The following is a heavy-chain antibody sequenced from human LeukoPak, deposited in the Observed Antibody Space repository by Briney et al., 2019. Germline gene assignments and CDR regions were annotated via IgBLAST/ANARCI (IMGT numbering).Heavy chain of an antibody. CDR2: IYYSGTT. CDR3: ARAHGSGGDYFDH. J-gene: IGHJ4*02. V-gene: IGHV4-31*03. Sequence: QVQLQESGPGLVKPSQTLSLTCTVSGGSISSGAYFWSWIRQHPGKALEWIGFIYYSGTTYYNPSLKSRVTLSKDTSKNHFSLTLSSVTAADTAVYYCARAHGSGGDYFDHWGQGTLVTVSS. CDR1: GGSISSGAYF. D-gene: IGHD5-12*01.